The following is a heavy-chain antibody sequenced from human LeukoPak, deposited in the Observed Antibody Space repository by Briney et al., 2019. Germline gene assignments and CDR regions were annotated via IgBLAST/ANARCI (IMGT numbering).Heavy chain of an antibody. CDR1: GFPFRTCW. J-gene: IGHJ4*02. CDR2: IKEDGSEK. V-gene: IGHV3-7*03. D-gene: IGHD3-3*01. CDR3: ARGVFCFDF. Sequence: GGSLRLSCAVCGFPFRTCWMSWVRQAPGRGREWVAYIKEDGSEKYYVDSVKGRFNVSRDNTENSLYLQMSSLRAEDTAVYYCARGVFCFDFWGQGTLVTVSS.